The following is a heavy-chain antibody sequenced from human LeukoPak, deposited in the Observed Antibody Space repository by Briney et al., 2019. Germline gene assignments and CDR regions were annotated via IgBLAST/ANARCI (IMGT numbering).Heavy chain of an antibody. Sequence: PWGALRLSCTAPGFTFRGYSFNWVRQAPGKGLGGGSTISSGSDYIYYADSVWGRFTISRDNAESSLYLQMNSLRAEDTAVYYCSRDLSLGAPQGFDYWGQGTLVTVSS. V-gene: IGHV3-21*01. D-gene: IGHD1-26*01. CDR2: ISSGSDYI. CDR3: SRDLSLGAPQGFDY. CDR1: GFTFRGYS. J-gene: IGHJ4*02.